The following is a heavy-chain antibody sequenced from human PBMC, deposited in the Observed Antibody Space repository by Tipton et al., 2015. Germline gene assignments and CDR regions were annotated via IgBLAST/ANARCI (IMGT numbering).Heavy chain of an antibody. V-gene: IGHV4-59*02. D-gene: IGHD3-3*01. CDR3: ARDLEHGRDV. J-gene: IGHJ6*02. CDR2: ISYTETS. Sequence: TLSLTCIVSGASVMNSNWWSWVRQPPGKGLEWIGYISYTETSHYNPSLKSRVTISVDTSKNEFSLKLRSVTAADTAVYYCARDLEHGRDVWGQGTTVTVSS. CDR1: GASVMNSNW.